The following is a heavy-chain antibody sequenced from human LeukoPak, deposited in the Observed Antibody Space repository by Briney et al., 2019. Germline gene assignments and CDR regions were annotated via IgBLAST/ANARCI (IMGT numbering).Heavy chain of an antibody. CDR3: ARFETCQCDDVFDI. J-gene: IGHJ3*02. CDR2: ISVIGGST. Sequence: TGGSLRLSCAASGFTFSSYAMSWVRQAPGKGLEWVSSISVIGGSTYYADSVRGRFTISRDNSKNTLYLQMNILRAEDTAVYFCARFETCQCDDVFDIWGQGTMVTVSS. D-gene: IGHD3-3*01. V-gene: IGHV3-23*01. CDR1: GFTFSSYA.